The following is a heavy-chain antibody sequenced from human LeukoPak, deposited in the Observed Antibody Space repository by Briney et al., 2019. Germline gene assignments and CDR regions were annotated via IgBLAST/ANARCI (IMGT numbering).Heavy chain of an antibody. J-gene: IGHJ4*02. V-gene: IGHV3-30-3*01. CDR1: GLTFSSYA. CDR2: ISYDGSIK. Sequence: GGSLRLSCAASGLTFSSYAMHWVNQAPGKGLEWVAVISYDGSIKYYADSVKGRFTISRGNSKNTLSLQMNSLRAEDTAVYYCASRTGTVLDYWGRGTLVTVSS. D-gene: IGHD1-1*01. CDR3: ASRTGTVLDY.